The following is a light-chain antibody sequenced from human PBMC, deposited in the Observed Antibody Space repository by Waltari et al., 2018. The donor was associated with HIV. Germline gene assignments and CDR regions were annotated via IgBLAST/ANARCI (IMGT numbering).Light chain of an antibody. CDR2: SNT. CDR1: RPNLGAHYK. CDR3: LSFDTSLSASL. V-gene: IGLV1-40*01. Sequence: QSVLTQPPSVSGAPGQNITIPCTGSRPNLGAHYKVHWYQQLPGTTPKLLIYSNTNRPSGVPARFSGSRSGTSASLAITGLRTEDEGDYYCLSFDTSLSASLFGGGTKLTVL. J-gene: IGLJ2*01.